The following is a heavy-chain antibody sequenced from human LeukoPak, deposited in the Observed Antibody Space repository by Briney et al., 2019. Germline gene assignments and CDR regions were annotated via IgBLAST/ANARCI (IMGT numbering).Heavy chain of an antibody. D-gene: IGHD6-6*01. J-gene: IGHJ4*01. CDR3: ARYSSSSGGAAYYLDY. CDR1: GFTFSSYS. CDR2: ISSSSSYI. Sequence: GGSLRLSCAASGFTFSSYSMNWVRQAPGKGLEWVSSISSSSSYIYYADSVKGRFTISRDNAKNILYLQINSLRSEDTAVYYCARYSSSSGGAAYYLDYWGHGTLVTVS. V-gene: IGHV3-21*01.